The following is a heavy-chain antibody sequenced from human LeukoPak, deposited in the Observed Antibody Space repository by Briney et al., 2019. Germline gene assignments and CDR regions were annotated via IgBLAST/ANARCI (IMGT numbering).Heavy chain of an antibody. D-gene: IGHD3-9*01. V-gene: IGHV7-4-1*02. J-gene: IGHJ6*03. CDR2: INTNTGNP. CDR3: AREGMAAYYDILTGYYDYYYYYYMDV. Sequence: GASVKVSCKASGYTFTSYAMNWVRQAPGQGLEWMGWINTNTGNPTYAQGFTGRFVFSLDTSVSTAYLQISSLKAEDTAVYYCAREGMAAYYDILTGYYDYYYYYYMDVWGKGTTVTVSS. CDR1: GYTFTSYA.